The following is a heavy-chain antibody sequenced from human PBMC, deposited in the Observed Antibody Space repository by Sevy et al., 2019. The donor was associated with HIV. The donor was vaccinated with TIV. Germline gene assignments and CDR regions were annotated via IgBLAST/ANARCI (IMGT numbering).Heavy chain of an antibody. Sequence: ASVKVSCKASGFTFTSSAVQWVRQARGQRLEWIGWIVVGSGNTNYARKFQERVTITRDMSTSTAYMELSSLRSEDTAVYYCAAEGIAGDYFDYWGQGTLVTVSS. J-gene: IGHJ4*02. CDR3: AAEGIAGDYFDY. V-gene: IGHV1-58*01. CDR1: GFTFTSSA. D-gene: IGHD6-13*01. CDR2: IVVGSGNT.